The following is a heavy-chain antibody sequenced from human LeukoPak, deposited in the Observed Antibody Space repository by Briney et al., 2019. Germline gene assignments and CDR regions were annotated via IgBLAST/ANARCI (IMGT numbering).Heavy chain of an antibody. D-gene: IGHD4-17*01. CDR2: IYYSGST. CDR1: GGSISSYY. V-gene: IGHV4-59*01. CDR3: ARAHGDYGNFDY. J-gene: IGHJ4*02. Sequence: PSETLSLTCTVSGGSISSYYWSWIRQPPGKGLEWIGYIYYSGSTNYNPSLKSRVTISVDTSKNQFSLKLSSVTAADTAVYYCARAHGDYGNFDYWGQGTLVTVSS.